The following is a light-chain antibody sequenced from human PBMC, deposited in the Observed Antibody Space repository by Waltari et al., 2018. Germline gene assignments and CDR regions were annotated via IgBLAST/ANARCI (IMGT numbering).Light chain of an antibody. Sequence: QSALTQPASVSGSPGQSITISCTGTSSDVGGYNYVSWYQQHPGKAPKLMIYDVSKRPSGVSNRFSGSKSGNTASLTISGLQAEDEADYYCSSYTSSSTSAYWVFGGGTKLTVL. CDR1: SSDVGGYNY. CDR3: SSYTSSSTSAYWV. J-gene: IGLJ3*02. CDR2: DVS. V-gene: IGLV2-14*01.